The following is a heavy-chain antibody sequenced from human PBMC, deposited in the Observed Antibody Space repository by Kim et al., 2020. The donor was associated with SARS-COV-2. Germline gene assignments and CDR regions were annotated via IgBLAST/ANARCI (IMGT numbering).Heavy chain of an antibody. CDR3: TTDRFN. Sequence: GGSLRLSCAASGFIFSNYWMSWVRQAPGKGLEWVGRVMSKADGVTIHYTAPVKGRFTISRDDSKNMLYLQMDSLRTEDTAVYYCTTDRFNWGQGTLVAVSS. D-gene: IGHD3-16*01. CDR2: VMSKADGVTI. J-gene: IGHJ4*02. V-gene: IGHV3-15*01. CDR1: GFIFSNYW.